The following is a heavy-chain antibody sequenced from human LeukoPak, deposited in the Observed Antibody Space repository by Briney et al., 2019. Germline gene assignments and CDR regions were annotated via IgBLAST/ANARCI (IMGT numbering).Heavy chain of an antibody. D-gene: IGHD5-18*01. CDR1: GYTFTRYA. J-gene: IGHJ6*02. Sequence: ASVKVSCKASGYTFTRYAVNWVRQAPGQGLQWMGWISTNTGNPTYAQGFTGRFVFSLDTSVSTAYLQISSLKAEDTAVYYCAREGGPLPDTAMADYYYYGMDVWGQGTTVTVS. CDR2: ISTNTGNP. CDR3: AREGGPLPDTAMADYYYYGMDV. V-gene: IGHV7-4-1*02.